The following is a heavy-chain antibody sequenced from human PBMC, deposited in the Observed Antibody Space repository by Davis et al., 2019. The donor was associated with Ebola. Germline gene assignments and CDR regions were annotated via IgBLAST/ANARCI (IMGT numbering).Heavy chain of an antibody. J-gene: IGHJ4*02. V-gene: IGHV3-30*14. CDR2: ISYDGSNK. CDR1: GFTFSSYA. Sequence: GGSLRLSCAASGFTFSSYAMHWVRQAPGKGLEWVAVISYDGSNKYYADSVKGRFTISRDNSKNTLYLQMNSLRAEDTAVYYCARAGRTIFGVVVGNYFDYWGQGTLVTVSS. D-gene: IGHD3-3*01. CDR3: ARAGRTIFGVVVGNYFDY.